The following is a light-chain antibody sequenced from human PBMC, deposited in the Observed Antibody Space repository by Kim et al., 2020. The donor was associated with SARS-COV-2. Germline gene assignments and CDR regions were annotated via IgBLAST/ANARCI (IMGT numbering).Light chain of an antibody. V-gene: IGKV3-20*01. Sequence: PGDRATLYCRASQSVSSSYLAWYQQKPGQAPRLLIYGASSRATGIPDRFSGSGSGTDFTLTIRRLEPEDFAVYYCQQYGSSPRFTFGPGTKVDIK. CDR3: QQYGSSPRFT. CDR1: QSVSSSY. CDR2: GAS. J-gene: IGKJ3*01.